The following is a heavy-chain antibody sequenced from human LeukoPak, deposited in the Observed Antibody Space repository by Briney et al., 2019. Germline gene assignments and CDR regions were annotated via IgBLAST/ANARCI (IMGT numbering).Heavy chain of an antibody. CDR1: GFIFSSYW. CDR3: AKDGPDIAAAGTYYYYYYMDV. D-gene: IGHD6-13*01. Sequence: GGSLRLSCAASGFIFSSYWMHWVRQAPGKRLEWVAVISYDGSNKYYADSVKGRFTISRDNSKNTLYLQMNSLRAEDTAVYYCAKDGPDIAAAGTYYYYYYMDVWGKGTTVTVSS. V-gene: IGHV3-30*18. J-gene: IGHJ6*03. CDR2: ISYDGSNK.